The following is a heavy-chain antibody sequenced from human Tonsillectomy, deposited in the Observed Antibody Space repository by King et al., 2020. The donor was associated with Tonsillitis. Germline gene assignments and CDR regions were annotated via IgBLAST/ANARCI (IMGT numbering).Heavy chain of an antibody. V-gene: IGHV4-59*08. CDR2: NYYSGST. CDR1: GGPISSYY. J-gene: IGHJ4*02. CDR3: ASLGTSHYVFWSGYPPEYYFDY. D-gene: IGHD3-3*01. Sequence: QLQESGPGLVKPSETLSLTCTVSGGPISSYYWSWIRQPPGKGLEWIGYNYYSGSTNYNPSLKSRVTISVDTSKNQFSLKLSSVTAADTAVYYCASLGTSHYVFWSGYPPEYYFDYWGQGTLVTVSS.